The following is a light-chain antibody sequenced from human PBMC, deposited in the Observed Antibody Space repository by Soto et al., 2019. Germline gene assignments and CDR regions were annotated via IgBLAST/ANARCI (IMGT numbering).Light chain of an antibody. J-gene: IGLJ1*01. V-gene: IGLV2-14*01. CDR1: SSDVGDYNY. CDR2: EVS. Sequence: QSALTQPASVSGSPGQSITISCSGTSSDVGDYNYVSWYQQHPGKAPKLIIFEVSDRPSGVSSRFSGSKSGNTASLTISGLQAGDEADSYCSSYRSNGAYYVLGAGTKVT. CDR3: SSYRSNGAYYV.